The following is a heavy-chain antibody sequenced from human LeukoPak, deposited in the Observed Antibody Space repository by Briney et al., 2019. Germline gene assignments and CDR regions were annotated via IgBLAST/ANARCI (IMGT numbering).Heavy chain of an antibody. V-gene: IGHV3-30-3*01. D-gene: IGHD2-2*01. J-gene: IGHJ4*02. CDR1: GFTFSSYA. CDR3: AREESEGSTKLRVFDY. CDR2: ISYDGSNK. Sequence: PPGGSLRLSCAASGFTFSSYAMHWVRQAPGKGLEWVAVISYDGSNKYYADSVKGRFTISRDNSKNTLYLQMNSLRAEDTAVYYCAREESEGSTKLRVFDYWGQGTLVTVSS.